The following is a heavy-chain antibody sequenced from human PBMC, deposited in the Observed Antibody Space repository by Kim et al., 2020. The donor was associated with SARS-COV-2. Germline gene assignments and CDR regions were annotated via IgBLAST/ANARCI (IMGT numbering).Heavy chain of an antibody. Sequence: SVKVSCKASGGTFSSYAISWVRQAPGQGLEWMGGIIPIFGTANYAQKFQGRVTITADESTSTAYMELSSLRSEDTAVYYCARDGISSVDTAMVTFDYWGQGTLVTVSS. D-gene: IGHD5-18*01. CDR2: IIPIFGTA. CDR3: ARDGISSVDTAMVTFDY. CDR1: GGTFSSYA. V-gene: IGHV1-69*13. J-gene: IGHJ4*02.